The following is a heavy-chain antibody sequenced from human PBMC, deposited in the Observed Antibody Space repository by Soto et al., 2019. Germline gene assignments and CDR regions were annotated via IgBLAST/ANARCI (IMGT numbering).Heavy chain of an antibody. J-gene: IGHJ6*04. D-gene: IGHD3-16*02. Sequence: SETLSLTCTVSGGSINGGDYHWTWIRQTPGKGLEWIGAIYYSGSTYYNPSLKSRIRISVDTSKNQFSLKLSSVTAADTGVYYCAREYRHPSGGLGVCAEGTTVTVFS. CDR3: AREYRHPSGGLGV. CDR2: IYYSGST. CDR1: GGSINGGDYH. V-gene: IGHV4-30-4*01.